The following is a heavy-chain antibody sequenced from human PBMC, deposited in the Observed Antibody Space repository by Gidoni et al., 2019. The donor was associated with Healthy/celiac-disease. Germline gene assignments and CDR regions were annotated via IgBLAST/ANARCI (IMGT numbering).Heavy chain of an antibody. J-gene: IGHJ6*02. Sequence: VQLQQWGAGLLKPSETLSLTCAVYGGSFSGYYWSWIRQPPGKGLEWIGEINHSGSTNYNPSLKSRVTISVDTSKNQFSLKLSSVTAADTAVYYCARGRGRNWVGGMDVWGQGTTVTVSS. CDR2: INHSGST. V-gene: IGHV4-34*01. CDR1: GGSFSGYY. CDR3: ARGRGRNWVGGMDV. D-gene: IGHD3-16*01.